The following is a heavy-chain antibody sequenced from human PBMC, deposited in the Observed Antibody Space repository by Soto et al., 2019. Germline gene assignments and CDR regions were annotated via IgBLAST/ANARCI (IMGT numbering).Heavy chain of an antibody. J-gene: IGHJ6*02. CDR2: ISTSGGNT. V-gene: IGHV3-23*01. CDR3: AKRPNFGVVIITIYNGMDV. Sequence: EVQLLESGGGLVQPGGSLRLSCVASGFTFSSYAMNWVRQAPGKGLEWVSAISTSGGNTYYADSVKGRFTISRDNSNNTPYLQMNSLRAEDTAGYYCAKRPNFGVVIITIYNGMDVWGQGTTVTVSS. D-gene: IGHD3-3*01. CDR1: GFTFSSYA.